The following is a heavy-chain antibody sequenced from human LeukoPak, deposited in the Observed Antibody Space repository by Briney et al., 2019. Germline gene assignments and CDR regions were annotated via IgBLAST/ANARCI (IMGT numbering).Heavy chain of an antibody. V-gene: IGHV3-74*01. CDR3: ARGRTMVRGVTPPSYFDY. D-gene: IGHD3-10*01. J-gene: IGHJ4*02. CDR1: GFTFSSYW. CDR2: INSDGGST. Sequence: PGGSLRLSCAASGFTFSSYWMHWVRQPPGKGLVWVSRINSDGGSTTYADSVKGRFTISRDNARNTLYLQMNSLRAEDTAVYYCARGRTMVRGVTPPSYFDYWGQGTLVTVSS.